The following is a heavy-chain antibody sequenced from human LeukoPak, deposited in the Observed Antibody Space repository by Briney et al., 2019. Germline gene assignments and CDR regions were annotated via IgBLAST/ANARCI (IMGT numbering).Heavy chain of an antibody. CDR2: ISAYNGNT. CDR3: ARDLEYSYGWESELLTYYYYYMDV. V-gene: IGHV1-18*01. J-gene: IGHJ6*03. Sequence: ASVKVSCKASGYTFTSYGISWVRQAPGQGLEWMGWISAYNGNTNYAQKLQGRVTMTTDTSTSTAYMELRSLRSDDTAVYYCARDLEYSYGWESELLTYYYYYMDVWGKGTTVTVSS. CDR1: GYTFTSYG. D-gene: IGHD5-18*01.